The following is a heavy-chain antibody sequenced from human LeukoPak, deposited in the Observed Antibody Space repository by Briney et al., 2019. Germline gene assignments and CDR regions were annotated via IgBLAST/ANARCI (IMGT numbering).Heavy chain of an antibody. Sequence: PSETLSLTCAVYGGSISSYYWSWIRQPPGKGLEWIGYIYYSGSTNYNPPLKSRVTISVDTSKNQFSLKLSSVTAADTAVYYCARYYYDSGNAAFDIWGQGTMVTVSS. CDR3: ARYYYDSGNAAFDI. J-gene: IGHJ3*02. CDR2: IYYSGST. V-gene: IGHV4-59*08. CDR1: GGSISSYY. D-gene: IGHD3-22*01.